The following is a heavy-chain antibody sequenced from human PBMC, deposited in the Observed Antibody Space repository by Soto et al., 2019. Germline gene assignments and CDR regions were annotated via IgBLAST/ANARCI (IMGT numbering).Heavy chain of an antibody. J-gene: IGHJ4*02. V-gene: IGHV3-74*01. CDR3: ARGGLEPFDY. Sequence: GGSLRLSCAASGFTLGNYWMHWVRQAPGKGLVWVPRINDYGTTINYAESVEGRFIISRDDAKSEVYLQMNNLRAEDSAVYYCARGGLEPFDYWGQGARVTVSS. CDR1: GFTLGNYW. CDR2: INDYGTTI. D-gene: IGHD1-1*01.